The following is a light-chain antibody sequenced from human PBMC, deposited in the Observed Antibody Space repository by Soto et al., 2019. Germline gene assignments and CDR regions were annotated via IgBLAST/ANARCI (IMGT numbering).Light chain of an antibody. Sequence: DIQMTQSPSSVSASVGDRVTITCRASQAISHWLAWYQQRPGRAPALLIYDASGLQYGVPSRFSGSGSGTEFTLTITSLQPEDFATYYCQQADSFPITFGQGTRLEIK. V-gene: IGKV1-12*01. CDR3: QQADSFPIT. CDR2: DAS. CDR1: QAISHW. J-gene: IGKJ5*01.